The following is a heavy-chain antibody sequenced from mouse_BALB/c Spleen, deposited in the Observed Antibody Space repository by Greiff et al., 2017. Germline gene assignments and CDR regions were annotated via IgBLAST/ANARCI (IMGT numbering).Heavy chain of an antibody. CDR1: GYSITSDYA. J-gene: IGHJ3*01. D-gene: IGHD2-1*01. Sequence: VKLMESGPGLVKPSQSLSLTCTVTGYSITSDYAWNWIRQFPGNKLEWMGYISYSGSTSYNPSLKSRISITRDTSKNQFFLQLNSVTTEDTATYYCASHYGNYEFAYWGQGTLVTVSA. V-gene: IGHV3-2*02. CDR3: ASHYGNYEFAY. CDR2: ISYSGST.